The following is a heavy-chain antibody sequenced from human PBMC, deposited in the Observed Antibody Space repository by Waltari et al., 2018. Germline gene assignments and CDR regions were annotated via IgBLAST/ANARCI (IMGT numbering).Heavy chain of an antibody. CDR1: GFTVSSNY. V-gene: IGHV3-53*01. Sequence: EVQLVESGGGLIQPGGSLRLSCAASGFTVSSNYMSWVRQAPGKGLEWVSVIYGGGSTYYADSVKGRFTISRDNSKNTLYLQMNSLRAEDTAVYYCARSEAAATSYYYYYGMDVWGQGTTVTVSS. CDR3: ARSEAAATSYYYYYGMDV. J-gene: IGHJ6*02. D-gene: IGHD6-13*01. CDR2: IYGGGST.